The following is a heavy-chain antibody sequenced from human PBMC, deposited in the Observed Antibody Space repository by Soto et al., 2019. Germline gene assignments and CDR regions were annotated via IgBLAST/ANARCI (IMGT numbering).Heavy chain of an antibody. CDR1: GFTFSSYA. CDR2: ISAGGGRT. Sequence: PGGSMRLSSAASGFTFSSYAMGWVHQAPGKGLELVSTISAGGGRTYYADSVKGRFTISRDNSKNTLYLQMNSLRAEDTAVYYYTKGYYYDTCGYFDSWGQGTLVTVSS. D-gene: IGHD3-22*01. V-gene: IGHV3-23*01. J-gene: IGHJ4*02. CDR3: TKGYYYDTCGYFDS.